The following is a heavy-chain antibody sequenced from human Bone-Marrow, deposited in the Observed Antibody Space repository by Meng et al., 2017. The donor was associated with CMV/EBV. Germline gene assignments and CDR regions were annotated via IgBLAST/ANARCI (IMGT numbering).Heavy chain of an antibody. D-gene: IGHD2-21*01. CDR3: ASLVRDCGGDCYSSWYFEL. J-gene: IGHJ2*01. CDR1: GYTFTGYY. V-gene: IGHV1-2*02. Sequence: ASVKVSCKASGYTFTGYYMHWVRQAPGQGLEWMGWINPNSGGTNYAQKFQGRVTMTRDTSISTAYMELSRLRSDDMAVYYCASLVRDCGGDCYSSWYFELWGRGTLVTVSS. CDR2: INPNSGGT.